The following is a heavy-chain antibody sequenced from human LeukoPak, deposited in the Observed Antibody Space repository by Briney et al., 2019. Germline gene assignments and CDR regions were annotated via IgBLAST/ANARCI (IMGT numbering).Heavy chain of an antibody. V-gene: IGHV3-21*01. CDR3: ARSLVADAFDI. CDR1: GFTFSSYS. Sequence: GGSLRLSCAASGFTFSSYSMNWVRQAPGEGLEWVSSISSSSSYIYYADSVKGRFTISRDNAKNSLYLQMNSLRAEDTAVYYCARSLVADAFDIWGQGTMVTVSS. CDR2: ISSSSSYI. J-gene: IGHJ3*02.